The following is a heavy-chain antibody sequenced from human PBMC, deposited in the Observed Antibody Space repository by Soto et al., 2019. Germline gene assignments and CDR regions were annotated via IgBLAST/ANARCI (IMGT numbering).Heavy chain of an antibody. J-gene: IGHJ3*02. CDR1: GGSISSYY. V-gene: IGHV4-4*07. Sequence: SETLSLPCTVSGGSISSYYWSWIRQPAGKGLEWIGRIYTSGRTNYNPSLKSRATMSVDTSKNQFSLKLSSVTAADTAVYYCARVQYYDSSGYHDAFDIWGQGTMVSVSS. CDR2: IYTSGRT. D-gene: IGHD3-22*01. CDR3: ARVQYYDSSGYHDAFDI.